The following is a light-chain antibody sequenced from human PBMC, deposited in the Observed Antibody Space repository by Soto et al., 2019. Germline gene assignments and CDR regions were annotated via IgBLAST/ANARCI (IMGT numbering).Light chain of an antibody. CDR3: GSYAGSYTVV. CDR2: DVT. CDR1: SSDVGGYNY. Sequence: QSALTQPRSVSGSPGQSVTISCTGTSSDVGGYNYVSWYQQHPGKAPKLMIYDVTKRPSGVPDRFSCSKSGNTASLTISGLKAEDEDDYYCGSYAGSYTVVFGAGTKLTVL. V-gene: IGLV2-11*01. J-gene: IGLJ2*01.